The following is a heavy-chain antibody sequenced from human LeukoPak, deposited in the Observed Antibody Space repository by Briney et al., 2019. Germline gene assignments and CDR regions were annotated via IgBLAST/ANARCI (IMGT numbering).Heavy chain of an antibody. V-gene: IGHV3-21*01. D-gene: IGHD1-14*01. CDR2: IGPTGTDR. CDR3: ATETIGRHYDY. J-gene: IGHJ4*02. CDR1: GFTFSSCG. Sequence: KPGGSLRLSCAASGFTFSSCGFTWVRQAPGKGLDWVSSIGPTGTDRYYADSVRGRFTISRDNAKNSMYLQMDSLRDEDAAVYYCATETIGRHYDYWGQGTLLTVSS.